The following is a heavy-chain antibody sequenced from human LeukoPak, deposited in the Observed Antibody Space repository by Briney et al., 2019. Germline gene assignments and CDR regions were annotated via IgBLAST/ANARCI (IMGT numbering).Heavy chain of an antibody. V-gene: IGHV4-39*07. J-gene: IGHJ4*02. CDR1: GGSIGSGSYY. D-gene: IGHD4-23*01. Sequence: SETLSLTCTVSGGSIGSGSYYWSWIRQPPGKGLEWIGEINHSGSTNYNPSLKSRVTISVDTSKNQFSLKLSSVTAADTAVYYCARGQGGGEGYWGQGTLVTVSS. CDR3: ARGQGGGEGY. CDR2: INHSGST.